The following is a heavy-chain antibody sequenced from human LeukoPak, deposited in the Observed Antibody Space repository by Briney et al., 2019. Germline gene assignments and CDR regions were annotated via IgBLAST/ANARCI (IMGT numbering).Heavy chain of an antibody. J-gene: IGHJ5*02. CDR2: IIPILGIA. CDR3: ARGGITGTTNPGWFDP. V-gene: IGHV1-69*04. D-gene: IGHD1-7*01. Sequence: GASVKVSCKASGDTFSNSAISWVRQAPGQGLEWMGRIIPILGIANYAQKFQGRVTITADKSTSTAYMELSSLRSEDTAVYYCARGGITGTTNPGWFDPWGQGTLVTVSS. CDR1: GDTFSNSA.